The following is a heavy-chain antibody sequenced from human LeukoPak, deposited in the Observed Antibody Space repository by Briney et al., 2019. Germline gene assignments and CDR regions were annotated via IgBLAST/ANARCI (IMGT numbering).Heavy chain of an antibody. D-gene: IGHD6-6*01. CDR1: GFTFSSYA. V-gene: IGHV3-23*01. CDR3: ATRIEQQLVP. Sequence: AGGSLRLSCAASGFTFSSYAMSWVRQAPGKGLERVSAITSSGGGTYYADSVKGRFTISRDNSKSTLYLQMNSLGVDDTALYYCATRIEQQLVPGGQGTLVTVSS. J-gene: IGHJ4*02. CDR2: ITSSGGGT.